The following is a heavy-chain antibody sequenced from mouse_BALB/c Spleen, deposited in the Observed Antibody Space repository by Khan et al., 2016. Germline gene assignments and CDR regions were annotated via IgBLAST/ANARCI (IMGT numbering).Heavy chain of an antibody. J-gene: IGHJ2*01. CDR2: INTTTGET. V-gene: IGHV9-3-1*01. D-gene: IGHD1-1*01. CDR3: ATGITTVRGTRMHY. CDR1: GYTFTNFG. Sequence: QIQLVQSGPELKKPGETVKISCKASGYTFTNFGINWVRQAPGKGLEWMDWINTTTGETTYADDFKGRFAFSLETSASTAYLQINNLKNEDTATYSCATGITTVRGTRMHYWGQGTTLTVSS.